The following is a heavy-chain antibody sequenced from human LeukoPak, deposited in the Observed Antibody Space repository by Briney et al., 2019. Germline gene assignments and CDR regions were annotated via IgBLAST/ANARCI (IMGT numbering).Heavy chain of an antibody. CDR3: ARDPHHYYDFWGGLHGMDV. CDR2: ISYNGSNK. D-gene: IGHD3-3*01. V-gene: IGHV3-30-3*01. Sequence: TGGSLRLSCAASGFTFSSYAMHWVRQAPGKGLEWVAVISYNGSNKYYADSVKGRFTISRDNSKNTPYLQMNSLRAEDTAVYYCARDPHHYYDFWGGLHGMDVWGQGTTVTVSS. CDR1: GFTFSSYA. J-gene: IGHJ6*02.